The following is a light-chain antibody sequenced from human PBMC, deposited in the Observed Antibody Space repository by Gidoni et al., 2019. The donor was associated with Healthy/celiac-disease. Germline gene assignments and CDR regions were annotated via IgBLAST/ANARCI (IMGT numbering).Light chain of an antibody. CDR1: SSDVGGSTY. J-gene: IGLJ2*01. Sequence: QSALTQPASVSGSPGQSITISCTGTSSDVGGSTYVSWYQQHPGKAPKLMIYDVSHRPSGVSNRFSGSKSGNTASLTISGLQAEDEADYYCSSYTSSSTVVFGGGTKLTVL. V-gene: IGLV2-14*01. CDR3: SSYTSSSTVV. CDR2: DVS.